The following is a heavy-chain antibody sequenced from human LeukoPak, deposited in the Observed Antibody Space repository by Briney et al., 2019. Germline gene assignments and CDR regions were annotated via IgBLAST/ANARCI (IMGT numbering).Heavy chain of an antibody. CDR1: GFTFSSYG. Sequence: GGSLRLSCAASGFTFSSYGMHWVRQAPGKGLEWVAVISYDGSNKYYADSVKGRFTISRDNSKNTLYLQMNSLRAEDTAVYYCAKDGVVGGSGAFDIWGQGTMVTVSS. J-gene: IGHJ3*02. CDR2: ISYDGSNK. CDR3: AKDGVVGGSGAFDI. D-gene: IGHD1-26*01. V-gene: IGHV3-30*18.